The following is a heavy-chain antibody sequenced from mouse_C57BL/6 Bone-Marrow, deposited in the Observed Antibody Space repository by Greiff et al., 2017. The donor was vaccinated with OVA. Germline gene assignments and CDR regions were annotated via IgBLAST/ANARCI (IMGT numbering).Heavy chain of an antibody. V-gene: IGHV14-4*01. J-gene: IGHJ1*03. CDR2: IDPENGDT. Sequence: VQLQQSGAELVRPGASVKLSCTASGFNIKDDYMHWVKQRPEQGLEWIGWIDPENGDTEYASKFQGKATITADTYSNTAYLQLSSLTSEDTAVYYCIYYYGPWYFDVWGTGTTVTVSS. CDR1: GFNIKDDY. CDR3: IYYYGPWYFDV. D-gene: IGHD1-1*01.